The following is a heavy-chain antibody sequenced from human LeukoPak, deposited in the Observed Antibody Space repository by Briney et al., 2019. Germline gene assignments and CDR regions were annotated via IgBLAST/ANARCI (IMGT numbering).Heavy chain of an antibody. Sequence: GGSLRPSCARSGFTFASFWMTWGGQAPGRGLGWVANISQDGSEDNYVDPVKGRFTISTDNAKRSLTLQMYSLRAEDTAVYFCARDFKGGFMVRGGVKNSYYMDVWGNGTTVTVSS. CDR2: ISQDGSED. J-gene: IGHJ6*03. D-gene: IGHD3-10*01. CDR1: GFTFASFW. V-gene: IGHV3-7*01. CDR3: ARDFKGGFMVRGGVKNSYYMDV.